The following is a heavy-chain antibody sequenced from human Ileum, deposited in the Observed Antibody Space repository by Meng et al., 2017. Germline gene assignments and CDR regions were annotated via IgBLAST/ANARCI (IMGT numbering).Heavy chain of an antibody. CDR1: GFNFSDSA. CDR2: IRSKANSYTT. J-gene: IGHJ5*02. Sequence: EVQLVESGGGLVQPGGSLKLSCAASGFNFSDSAMYLVRQTSGKGLEWVGRIRSKANSYTTGYIASVKGRFTISRDNSKNTAYLQMNSLKIEDTAVYYCARPSYGDYGVSWGQGTLVTVSS. V-gene: IGHV3-73*01. D-gene: IGHD4-17*01. CDR3: ARPSYGDYGVS.